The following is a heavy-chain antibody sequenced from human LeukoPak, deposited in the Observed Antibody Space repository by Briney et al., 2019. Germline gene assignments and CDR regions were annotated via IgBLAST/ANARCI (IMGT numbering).Heavy chain of an antibody. D-gene: IGHD1-26*01. CDR3: ASRRKSFYGMDV. V-gene: IGHV3-53*01. Sequence: GGSLRLSCAAYGFTVSSNYMSWVRQAPGKGLEWVSVIYSGGSTYYEDSVKGRFTISRDNSKNTLYLQMNSLRAEDTAVYYCASRRKSFYGMDVWGQGTTVTVSS. CDR1: GFTVSSNY. CDR2: IYSGGST. J-gene: IGHJ6*02.